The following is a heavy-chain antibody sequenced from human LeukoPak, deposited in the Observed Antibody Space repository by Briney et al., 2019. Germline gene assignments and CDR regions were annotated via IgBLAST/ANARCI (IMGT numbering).Heavy chain of an antibody. CDR1: GGTFSSYA. CDR3: AREGRSMDCSGGSCYLDNWFDP. D-gene: IGHD2-15*01. J-gene: IGHJ5*02. CDR2: IIPIFGTA. V-gene: IGHV1-69*05. Sequence: SVKVSCKASGGTFSSYAISWVRQAPGQGLEWMGGIIPIFGTASYAQKFQGRVTITTDESTSTAYMELSSLRSEDTAVYYCAREGRSMDCSGGSCYLDNWFDPWGQGTLVTVSS.